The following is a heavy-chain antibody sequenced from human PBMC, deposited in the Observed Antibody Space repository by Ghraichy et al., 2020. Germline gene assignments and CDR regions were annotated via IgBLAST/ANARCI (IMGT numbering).Heavy chain of an antibody. CDR3: ARLHDYGDYYFDY. V-gene: IGHV3-11*06. Sequence: GESLNISCAASGFTFSDYYMSWIRQAPGKGLEWVSYISSSSSYTNYADSVKGRFTISRDNAKNSLYLQMNSLRAEDTAVYYCARLHDYGDYYFDYWGQGTLVTVSS. J-gene: IGHJ4*02. CDR2: ISSSSSYT. CDR1: GFTFSDYY. D-gene: IGHD4-17*01.